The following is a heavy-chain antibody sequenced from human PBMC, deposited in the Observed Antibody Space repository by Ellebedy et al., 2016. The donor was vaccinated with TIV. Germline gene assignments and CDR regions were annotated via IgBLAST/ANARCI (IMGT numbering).Heavy chain of an antibody. J-gene: IGHJ3*02. Sequence: AASVKVSCKASGYTFITNDINWLRQATGQGLEWMGWMNPNSGYTGYAQKFQGRVTMTRNTSISTAYMELTSMRSDDTAVYYCARVPLAAHVFDIWGQGTMVTVSS. CDR2: MNPNSGYT. CDR3: ARVPLAAHVFDI. D-gene: IGHD3-16*01. V-gene: IGHV1-8*02. CDR1: GYTFITND.